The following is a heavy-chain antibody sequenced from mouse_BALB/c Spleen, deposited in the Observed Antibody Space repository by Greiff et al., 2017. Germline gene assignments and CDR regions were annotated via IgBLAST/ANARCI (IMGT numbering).Heavy chain of an antibody. D-gene: IGHD2-4*01. CDR2: IRSKSNNYAT. CDR1: GFTFNTYA. CDR3: VRQGLRGFAY. V-gene: IGHV10-1*02. Sequence: EVQLQQSGGGLVQPKGSLKLSCAASGFTFNTYAMNWVRQAPGKGLEWVARIRSKSNNYATYYADSVKDRFTISRDDSQSMLYLQMNNLKTEDTAMYYCVRQGLRGFAYWGQGTLVTVSA. J-gene: IGHJ3*01.